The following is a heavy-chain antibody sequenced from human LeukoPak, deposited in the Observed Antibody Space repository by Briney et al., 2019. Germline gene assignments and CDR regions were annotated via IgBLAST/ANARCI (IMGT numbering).Heavy chain of an antibody. V-gene: IGHV4-38-2*02. Sequence: PSETLSLTCTASGYSISSGDYWGWIRQPPGEGLEWIGSIYHSGRTYYNPSLKSRVTISVDTSKNQFSLKLSSVTAADTAVYYCARHTSVVAAILVRWFDPWDQGALVTVSS. CDR3: ARHTSVVAAILVRWFDP. CDR2: IYHSGRT. D-gene: IGHD2-15*01. CDR1: GYSISSGDY. J-gene: IGHJ5*02.